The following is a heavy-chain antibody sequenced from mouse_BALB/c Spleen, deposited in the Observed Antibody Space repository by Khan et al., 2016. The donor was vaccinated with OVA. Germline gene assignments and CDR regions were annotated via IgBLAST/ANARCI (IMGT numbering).Heavy chain of an antibody. Sequence: QVQLQQSGAELVKPGASVKMSCKASGYTFTSYTMHWVKQRPGQGLEWIGYINPSSGYTKYNQKFKDKATLTADKSSSTSYMQLSSLTSEDYSVDYCARKSTRASYWGQGTTLTVSS. CDR3: ARKSTRASY. CDR2: INPSSGYT. V-gene: IGHV1-4*01. CDR1: GYTFTSYT. J-gene: IGHJ2*01. D-gene: IGHD3-1*01.